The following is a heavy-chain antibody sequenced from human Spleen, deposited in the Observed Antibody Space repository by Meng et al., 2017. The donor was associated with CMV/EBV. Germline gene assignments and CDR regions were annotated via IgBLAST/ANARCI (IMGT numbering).Heavy chain of an antibody. V-gene: IGHV1-2*02. CDR2: INPNSGGT. D-gene: IGHD1-26*01. CDR1: GYTFTGYY. CDR3: ARVGGHSGSYSAPVYYYYGMDV. Sequence: ASVKVSCKASGYTFTGYYMHWARQAPGQGLEWMGWINPNSGGTNYAQKFQGRVTMTRDTSISTAYMELSRLRSDDTAVYYCARVGGHSGSYSAPVYYYYGMDVWGQGTTVTVSS. J-gene: IGHJ6*02.